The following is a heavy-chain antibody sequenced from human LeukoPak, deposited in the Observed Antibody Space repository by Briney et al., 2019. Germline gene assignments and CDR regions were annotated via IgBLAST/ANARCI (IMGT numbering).Heavy chain of an antibody. V-gene: IGHV1-8*01. CDR1: GYTFTSYD. CDR3: ARSRPPYCSSTSCYDDYMDV. J-gene: IGHJ6*03. D-gene: IGHD2-2*01. CDR2: MNPNSGNT. Sequence: GASVKVSCKASGYTFTSYDINWVRQATGQGLEWMGWMNPNSGNTGYAQKFQGRVTMTRNTSISTAYMELSGLRPEDTAVYYCARSRPPYCSSTSCYDDYMDVWGKGTTVTVSS.